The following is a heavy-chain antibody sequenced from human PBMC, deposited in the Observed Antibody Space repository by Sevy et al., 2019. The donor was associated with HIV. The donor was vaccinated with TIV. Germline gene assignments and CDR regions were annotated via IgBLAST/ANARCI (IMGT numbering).Heavy chain of an antibody. D-gene: IGHD3-3*01. V-gene: IGHV1-18*04. CDR2: ISAHNGNT. Sequence: ASVKVSCKASGYTFTSYGISWVRQAPGQGLEWMGWISAHNGNTNYAQKLQGRVTMTTDTSASTAYMELTSLRSEDTAVYYCARDGGDFRSGYFFPFDYWGQGTLVTVSS. CDR3: ARDGGDFRSGYFFPFDY. CDR1: GYTFTSYG. J-gene: IGHJ4*02.